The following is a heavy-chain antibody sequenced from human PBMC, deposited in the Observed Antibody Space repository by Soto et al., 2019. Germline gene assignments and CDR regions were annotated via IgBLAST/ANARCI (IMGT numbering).Heavy chain of an antibody. Sequence: QVQLVESGGGVVQPGRSLRLSCAASGFTFSSYAMHWVRQAPGKGLEWVAVISYEGSNKYYADSVKGRFTISRDNSKNTLYLQMNSLRAEDTAVYYCASELYWGQGTLVTVSS. CDR2: ISYEGSNK. CDR1: GFTFSSYA. V-gene: IGHV3-30-3*01. CDR3: ASELY. J-gene: IGHJ4*02.